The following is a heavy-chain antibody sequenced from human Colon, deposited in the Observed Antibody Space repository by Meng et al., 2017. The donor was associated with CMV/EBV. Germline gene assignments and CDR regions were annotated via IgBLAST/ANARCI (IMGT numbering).Heavy chain of an antibody. CDR3: AKESGYGFLGSNYFDS. J-gene: IGHJ4*02. CDR1: GFTFNNYW. V-gene: IGHV3-23*01. D-gene: IGHD5-18*01. CDR2: ISSAGGSYI. Sequence: GESLKISCVGSGFTFNNYWMTWVRQAPGKGLEWVSSISSAGGSYIYYAHSVKGRFTISRDNSNSTLFLHMNSVTPADRAIYYCAKESGYGFLGSNYFDSWGQGTLVTVSS.